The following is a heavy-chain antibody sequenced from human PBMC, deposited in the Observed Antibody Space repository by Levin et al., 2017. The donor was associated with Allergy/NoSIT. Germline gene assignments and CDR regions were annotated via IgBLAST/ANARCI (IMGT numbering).Heavy chain of an antibody. Sequence: ASVKVSCKTSGYTFSSYYMHWVRQAPGQGLEWMGIINPGGGSTSYAQKFQGRVTMTRDTSTSTVYMELSSLRSDDTAVYYCARVLGGGWFDPWGQGTLVTVSS. CDR2: INPGGGST. CDR1: GYTFSSYY. D-gene: IGHD3-16*01. V-gene: IGHV1-46*01. CDR3: ARVLGGGWFDP. J-gene: IGHJ5*02.